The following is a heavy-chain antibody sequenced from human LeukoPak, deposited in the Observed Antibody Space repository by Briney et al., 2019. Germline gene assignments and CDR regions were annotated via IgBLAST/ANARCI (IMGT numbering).Heavy chain of an antibody. Sequence: GSSLRLSCAASGFTFRIYAMSWVRQAPGKGLEWVSGISGSDASTFYADSVMGRFTISRDNSKNTLYLQMNSLRAEDTAVYYCARDRTYYDSSGPFDYWGQGTLVTVSS. D-gene: IGHD3-22*01. CDR3: ARDRTYYDSSGPFDY. J-gene: IGHJ4*02. V-gene: IGHV3-23*01. CDR1: GFTFRIYA. CDR2: ISGSDAST.